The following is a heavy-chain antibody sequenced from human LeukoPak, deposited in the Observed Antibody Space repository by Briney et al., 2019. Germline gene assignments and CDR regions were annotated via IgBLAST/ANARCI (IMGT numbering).Heavy chain of an antibody. CDR2: INHSGTT. Sequence: SETLSLTCGVNGGSLSGNYWSWIRQPPGKGLEWIGEINHSGTTYYNSSLKSRVTISIDTSKSQCSLKMSSMTAADTAVYYWARGRLKEYSSLLFDYWGQGTLVTVSS. D-gene: IGHD6-13*01. J-gene: IGHJ4*02. CDR1: GGSLSGNY. V-gene: IGHV4-34*01. CDR3: ARGRLKEYSSLLFDY.